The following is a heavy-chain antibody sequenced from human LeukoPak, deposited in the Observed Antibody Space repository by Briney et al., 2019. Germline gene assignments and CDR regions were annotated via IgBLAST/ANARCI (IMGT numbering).Heavy chain of an antibody. CDR1: GGSFSGYY. Sequence: PSETLSLTCAVYGGSFSGYYWSWIRQPPGKGLEWIGEINHSGSTNYNPSLKSRVTISVDTSKNQFSLKLSSVTAADTAVYYCARRKHCSSTSCPRNAFDIWGQGTMVTVSS. CDR3: ARRKHCSSTSCPRNAFDI. CDR2: INHSGST. V-gene: IGHV4-34*01. J-gene: IGHJ3*02. D-gene: IGHD2-2*01.